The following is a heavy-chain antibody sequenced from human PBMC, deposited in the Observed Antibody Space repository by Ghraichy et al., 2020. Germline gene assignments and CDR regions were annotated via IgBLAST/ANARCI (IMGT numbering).Heavy chain of an antibody. CDR1: GFTFSSYA. CDR3: TQAVDGYTYFDY. J-gene: IGHJ4*02. CDR2: ISGSGGST. D-gene: IGHD5-24*01. V-gene: IGHV3-23*01. Sequence: GGSLRLSCAASGFTFSSYAMSWVRQAPGKGLEWVSGISGSGGSTWYADSVKGRFTISRDDSKNTAYLQMNSLKTDDTAVYYCTQAVDGYTYFDYWGQGTLVTVSS.